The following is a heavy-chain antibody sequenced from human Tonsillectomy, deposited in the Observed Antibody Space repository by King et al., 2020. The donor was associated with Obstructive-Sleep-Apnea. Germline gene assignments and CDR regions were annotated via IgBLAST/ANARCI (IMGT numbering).Heavy chain of an antibody. D-gene: IGHD3-10*01. V-gene: IGHV3-15*01. CDR2: SKSNNVVGTA. CDR1: GFSFSYDW. CDR3: TTDPSSILRGVIGVDY. Sequence: QLVQAGGGLVKPGGSLRLSCAASGFSFSYDWMRWGRLAPGKGLEWVCRSKSNNVVGTADYAAPVQGRFTISRHDSKSTLYMQMNSLKSEDTAVYYCTTDPSSILRGVIGVDYWGQGTLVTVSS. J-gene: IGHJ4*02.